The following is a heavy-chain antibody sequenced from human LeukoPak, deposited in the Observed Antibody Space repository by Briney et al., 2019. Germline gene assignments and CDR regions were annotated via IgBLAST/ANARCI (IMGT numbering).Heavy chain of an antibody. J-gene: IGHJ4*02. Sequence: PGGSLRLSCAASGFAFSRYWMHWVRQAPGKGLVWVSRINSDGRSAVYADSVKGRFTISRDNAKNTLYLQMDSLRAEDTAVYYCTRVSTTDDYWGQGTLVTVS. V-gene: IGHV3-74*01. D-gene: IGHD2/OR15-2a*01. CDR2: INSDGRSA. CDR1: GFAFSRYW. CDR3: TRVSTTDDY.